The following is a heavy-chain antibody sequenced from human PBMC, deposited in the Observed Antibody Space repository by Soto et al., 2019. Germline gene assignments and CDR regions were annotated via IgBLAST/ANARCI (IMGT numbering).Heavy chain of an antibody. J-gene: IGHJ4*02. CDR1: GFTFSSCG. V-gene: IGHV3-30*18. CDR2: ISYDGSNK. D-gene: IGHD4-4*01. CDR3: AKNRATEMGFDY. Sequence: QVQLVESGGGVVQPGRSLRLSCAASGFTFSSCGRHCVRQAPGKGLEWVAVISYDGSNKYYADSVKGRFTISRDNSKNTLYLQMNSLRAVDTAVYYCAKNRATEMGFDYWGQGTLVTVSS.